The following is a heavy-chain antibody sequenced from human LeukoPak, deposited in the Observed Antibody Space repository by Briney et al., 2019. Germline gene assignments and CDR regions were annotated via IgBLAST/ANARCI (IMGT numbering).Heavy chain of an antibody. Sequence: RASVKVSCKVSGYTLTELSMHWVRQAPGNGLEWMGGFDPEDGETIYAQKSQGRVTMTEDPSTDTAYMELSSLRSEDTAVYYCATEGKLRHRVVWGKGTTVSVSS. CDR2: FDPEDGET. V-gene: IGHV1-24*01. CDR1: GYTLTELS. CDR3: ATEGKLRHRVV. J-gene: IGHJ6*03. D-gene: IGHD1-26*01.